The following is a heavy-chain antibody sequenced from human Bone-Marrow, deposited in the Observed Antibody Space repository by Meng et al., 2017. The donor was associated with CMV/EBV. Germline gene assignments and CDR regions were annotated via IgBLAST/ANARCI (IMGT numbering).Heavy chain of an antibody. J-gene: IGHJ4*02. Sequence: SVKVSCKASGGTFSSYTISWVRQAPGQGLEWMGGIIPIFGTANYAQKFQGRVTITTDESTSTAYMELSSLRSEDTAVYYCAREGYCSSTSCSFDYWGQGPRSPSPQ. CDR3: AREGYCSSTSCSFDY. CDR2: IIPIFGTA. CDR1: GGTFSSYT. D-gene: IGHD2-2*01. V-gene: IGHV1-69*05.